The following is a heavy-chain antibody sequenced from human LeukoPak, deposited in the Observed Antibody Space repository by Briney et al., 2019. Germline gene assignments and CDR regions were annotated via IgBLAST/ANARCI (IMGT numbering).Heavy chain of an antibody. Sequence: GGALRLSCAASGFTFSSYSMNWVRQAAGKGLEWLSYISTSRSTIYYADSVKGRFTISRDNSKNSLYLQMNSLRAEDTAVYYCAKDHTTVTTLRGGFDPWGQGTLVTVSS. D-gene: IGHD4-17*01. CDR3: AKDHTTVTTLRGGFDP. CDR1: GFTFSSYS. V-gene: IGHV3-48*01. CDR2: ISTSRSTI. J-gene: IGHJ5*02.